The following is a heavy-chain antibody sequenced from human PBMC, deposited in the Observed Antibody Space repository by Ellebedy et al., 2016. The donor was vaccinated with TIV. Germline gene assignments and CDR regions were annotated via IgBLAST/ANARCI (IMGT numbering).Heavy chain of an antibody. CDR3: ARHGQFDY. CDR2: IYYSGST. V-gene: IGHV4-39*01. Sequence: SETLSLTXSVSGGSISTKSYYWGWIHQPPGKGLEWIGAIYYSGSTYYNQSLKSRVTLSVDTSKNQFSLKLSSVTAADTAVYYCARHGQFDYWGQGTLVTVSS. CDR1: GGSISTKSYY. J-gene: IGHJ4*02.